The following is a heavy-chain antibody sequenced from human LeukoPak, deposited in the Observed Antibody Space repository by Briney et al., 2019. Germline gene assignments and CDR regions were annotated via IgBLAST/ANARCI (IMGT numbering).Heavy chain of an antibody. Sequence: GGSLRLSCAASGFTFSSYAMHWVRQAPGKGLEWVAVISYDGSNKYYADSVKGRFTISRDNSKNTLYLQMNSLRAEDTAVYYCAREPAYSSGRKPYYYYGMDVWGQGTTVTVSS. CDR1: GFTFSSYA. CDR2: ISYDGSNK. V-gene: IGHV3-30-3*01. CDR3: AREPAYSSGRKPYYYYGMDV. J-gene: IGHJ6*02. D-gene: IGHD6-19*01.